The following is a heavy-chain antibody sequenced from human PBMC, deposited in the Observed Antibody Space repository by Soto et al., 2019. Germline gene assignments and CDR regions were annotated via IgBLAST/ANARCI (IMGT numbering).Heavy chain of an antibody. CDR3: ARALYSGYDSPPHVDY. Sequence: SETLSLTCTVSGGSISSYYWSWIRQPPGKGLEWIGYIYYSGSTNYNPSLKSRVTISVDTSKNQFSLKLSSVTAADTAVYYCARALYSGYDSPPHVDYWGQGTLVTVSS. CDR2: IYYSGST. V-gene: IGHV4-59*01. CDR1: GGSISSYY. D-gene: IGHD5-12*01. J-gene: IGHJ4*02.